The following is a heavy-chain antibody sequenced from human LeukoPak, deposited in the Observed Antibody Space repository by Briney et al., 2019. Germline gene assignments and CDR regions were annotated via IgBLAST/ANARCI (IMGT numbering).Heavy chain of an antibody. CDR3: TRVAYGYNSKHFDY. CDR2: INHGGST. V-gene: IGHV4-34*01. Sequence: SETLSRTCAVFGQSFSDHYWSWIRQPPGKGLEWIGEINHGGSTNYNPSLKSRVTISVDTSKNQFSLTLTSVTAADTAVYYCTRVAYGYNSKHFDYWGQGTLVTVSS. D-gene: IGHD5-12*01. J-gene: IGHJ4*02. CDR1: GQSFSDHY.